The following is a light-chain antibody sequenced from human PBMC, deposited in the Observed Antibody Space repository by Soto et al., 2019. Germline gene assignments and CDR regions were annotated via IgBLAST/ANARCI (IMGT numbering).Light chain of an antibody. CDR1: QSVNIY. J-gene: IGKJ5*01. V-gene: IGKV3-11*01. Sequence: EIVMTQSPATLSVSPGERATLSCRASQSVNIYLARYQQKPGQAARLLIFXASSRATGIPARFSGSGSGTDFTLTISSLEPEDFAVYYRQHRSNWPPITFGQGTRLEIK. CDR2: XAS. CDR3: QHRSNWPPIT.